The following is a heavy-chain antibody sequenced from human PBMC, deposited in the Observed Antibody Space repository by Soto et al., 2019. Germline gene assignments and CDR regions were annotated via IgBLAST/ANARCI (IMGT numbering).Heavy chain of an antibody. J-gene: IGHJ4*02. CDR3: ARGRTYYYDSSGYYWDY. D-gene: IGHD3-22*01. V-gene: IGHV4-4*02. CDR2: IDHSGRT. CDR1: GGSISSSNW. Sequence: QVQLQESGPGLEKPSGTLSLTCAVSGGSISSSNWWSWVRQPPGKGLERIGEIDHSGRTNYNPALKSRVTISVDKSKNQCSLKLSAVTAEDTAVYYCARGRTYYYDSSGYYWDYWGQGTLVTVSS.